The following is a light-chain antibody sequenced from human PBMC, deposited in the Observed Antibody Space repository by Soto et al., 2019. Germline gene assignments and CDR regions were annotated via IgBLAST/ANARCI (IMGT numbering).Light chain of an antibody. CDR3: TSYTNSKAYIL. Sequence: QSVLTQPPSASGSPGQSVTISCTGSGSDIGGYNFVSWYQQHPGKAPKLMIYGVTERPSGVPDRFSGSKSGNTASLTVSGLQAEDEADYFCTSYTNSKAYILFGGGTKLTVL. CDR2: GVT. V-gene: IGLV2-8*01. CDR1: GSDIGGYNF. J-gene: IGLJ2*01.